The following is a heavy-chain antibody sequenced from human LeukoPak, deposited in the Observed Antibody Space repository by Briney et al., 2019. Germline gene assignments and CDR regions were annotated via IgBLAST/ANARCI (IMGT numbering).Heavy chain of an antibody. CDR1: GFTFSSHA. V-gene: IGHV3-23*01. CDR2: ISGRGGST. CDR3: TKHPFAAVAGQFDY. J-gene: IGHJ4*02. D-gene: IGHD6-19*01. Sequence: GGSLRLSCAASGFTFSSHAMSWVRHAPGEGLEWVSAISGRGGSTYYTGSVKGRFTISRDNSKNTQYPQRSSLGAEDTAVCYCTKHPFAAVAGQFDYWGQGTLVTVSS.